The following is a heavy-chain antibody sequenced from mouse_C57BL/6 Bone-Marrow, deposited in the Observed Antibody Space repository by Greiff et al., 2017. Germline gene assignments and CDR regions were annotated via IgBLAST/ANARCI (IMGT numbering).Heavy chain of an antibody. Sequence: VQLVESGPGLVQPSQSLSITCTVSGFSLTSYGVHWVRQSPGKGLEWLGVIWSGGSTDYNAAFISRLSISKDNSKSQVFFKMNSLQADDTAIYYCATRDYYDYDDDMDYWGQGTAVTVSS. V-gene: IGHV2-2*01. CDR3: ATRDYYDYDDDMDY. CDR2: IWSGGST. J-gene: IGHJ4*01. CDR1: GFSLTSYG. D-gene: IGHD2-4*01.